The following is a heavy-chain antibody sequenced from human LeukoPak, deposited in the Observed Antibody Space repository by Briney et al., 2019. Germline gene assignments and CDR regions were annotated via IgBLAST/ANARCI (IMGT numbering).Heavy chain of an antibody. CDR3: AGDKMTGDSYFDY. J-gene: IGHJ4*02. Sequence: GGSLRLSCAASGFTFSSYWMTWVRQAPGKGLEWVAHIKQDGSEKNYVDSGKGRFTISRDNAKNSLLLQMDGLRAEDTAVYYCAGDKMTGDSYFDYWGQGILVTVSS. CDR2: IKQDGSEK. CDR1: GFTFSSYW. D-gene: IGHD7-27*01. V-gene: IGHV3-7*01.